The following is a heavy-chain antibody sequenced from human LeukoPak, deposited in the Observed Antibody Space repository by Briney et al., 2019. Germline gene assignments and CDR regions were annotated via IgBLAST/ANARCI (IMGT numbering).Heavy chain of an antibody. CDR1: GFTFSSYG. D-gene: IGHD3-22*01. V-gene: IGHV3-33*01. Sequence: GGSLRLSCAASGFTFSSYGMHWVRQAPGKGLEWVAVIWYDGSNKYYADFVKGRFTISAYNSKNTLYLQMNGLRAEDTAVYYCARDKYYYDSSGSTFNWFDPWGQGTLVTVSS. CDR2: IWYDGSNK. CDR3: ARDKYYYDSSGSTFNWFDP. J-gene: IGHJ5*02.